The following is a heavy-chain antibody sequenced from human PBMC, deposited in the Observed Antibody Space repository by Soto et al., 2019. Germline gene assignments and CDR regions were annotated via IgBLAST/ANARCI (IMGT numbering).Heavy chain of an antibody. CDR3: ARQRVVPAAIVRYYYYYYGMDV. CDR2: IYYSGST. CDR1: GGPISNTNYH. J-gene: IGHJ6*02. Sequence: PSETLSLTCSVSGGPISNTNYHWGWIRQPPGKGLEWIASIYYSGSTYYNPSLKSRVTISVDTSKNQFSLKLSSVTAADTAVYYCARQRVVPAAIVRYYYYYYGMDVWGQGTTVTVSS. V-gene: IGHV4-39*01. D-gene: IGHD2-2*02.